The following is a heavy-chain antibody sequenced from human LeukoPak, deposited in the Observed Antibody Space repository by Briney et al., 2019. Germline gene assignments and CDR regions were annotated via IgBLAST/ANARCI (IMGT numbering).Heavy chain of an antibody. D-gene: IGHD3-22*01. CDR1: GYSISSGYY. CDR3: ARTDYYDSSGGFPGYFDY. V-gene: IGHV4-38-2*01. J-gene: IGHJ4*02. CDR2: IYHSGST. Sequence: SETLSPPCAVSGYSISSGYYWGWIRQPPGKGLEWIGSIYHSGSTYYNPSLKSRVTISGDTSKNQFSLKLSSVTAADTAVYYCARTDYYDSSGGFPGYFDYWGQATLVTVSS.